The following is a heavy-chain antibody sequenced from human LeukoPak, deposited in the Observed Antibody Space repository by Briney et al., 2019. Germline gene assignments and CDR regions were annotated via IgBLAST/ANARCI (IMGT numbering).Heavy chain of an antibody. CDR1: GFTFSSYS. CDR2: ISSSSSYI. J-gene: IGHJ4*02. Sequence: GGSLRLSCAASGFTFSSYSMNWVRQAPGKGLEWVSSISSSSSYIYYADSVKGRFTISRDNAKNSLYLQMNSLRAEDTAVYYYAIVVVVAAFPFDYWGQGTLVTVSS. D-gene: IGHD2-15*01. V-gene: IGHV3-21*01. CDR3: AIVVVVAAFPFDY.